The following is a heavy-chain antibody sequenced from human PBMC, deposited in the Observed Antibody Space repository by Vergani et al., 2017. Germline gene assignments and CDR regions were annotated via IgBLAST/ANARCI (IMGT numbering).Heavy chain of an antibody. V-gene: IGHV4-61*02. Sequence: VQLQESGPGLVKPSQTLSLTCTVSGGSISSGSYYWSWIRQPAGKGLEWIGRIYTSGSTNYNPSLKSRVTISVDTSKNQFSLKLSSVTAADTAVYYCARGTLPDYWGQGTLVTVSS. J-gene: IGHJ4*02. CDR2: IYTSGST. CDR3: ARGTLPDY. D-gene: IGHD3-10*01. CDR1: GGSISSGSYY.